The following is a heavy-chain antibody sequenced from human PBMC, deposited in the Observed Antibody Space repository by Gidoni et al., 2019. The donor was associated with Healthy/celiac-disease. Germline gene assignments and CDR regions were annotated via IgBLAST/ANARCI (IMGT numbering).Heavy chain of an antibody. CDR1: GFTFSGSA. D-gene: IGHD6-6*01. Sequence: EVQLVESGGGLVQPGGSLKLSCAASGFTFSGSAMPWVRQASGKGLEWVGRIRSKANSYATAYAASVKGRFTISRDDSKNTAYLQMNSLKTEDTAVYYCTRPPTSSSGQEGRGDDYWGQGTLVTVSS. V-gene: IGHV3-73*01. CDR3: TRPPTSSSGQEGRGDDY. J-gene: IGHJ4*02. CDR2: IRSKANSYAT.